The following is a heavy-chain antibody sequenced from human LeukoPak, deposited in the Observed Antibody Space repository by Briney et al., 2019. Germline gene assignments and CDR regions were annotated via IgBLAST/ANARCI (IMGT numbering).Heavy chain of an antibody. J-gene: IGHJ1*01. D-gene: IGHD1-26*01. CDR1: GGSISSSSYY. V-gene: IGHV4-39*07. Sequence: SETLSLTCTVSGGSISSSSYYWGWIRQPPGKGLEWIGSIYYSGSTYYNPSLKSRVTISVDTSKNQFSLKLTSVTAADTAVYYCAREERYTTSSGGHWGQGTLVTVSS. CDR2: IYYSGST. CDR3: AREERYTTSSGGH.